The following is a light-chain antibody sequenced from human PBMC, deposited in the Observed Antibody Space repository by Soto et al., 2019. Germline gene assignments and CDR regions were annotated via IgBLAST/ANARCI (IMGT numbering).Light chain of an antibody. CDR2: NVY. Sequence: QSALTQPPSASGSPGQSVTISCTGTSSDDGGYNFVSWHQQHPGKAPKLMIYNVYDRPSGISYRFSGSKSGNTASLTISGLQGEDEADYYCSAYTVSRTYVFGTGTKLTVL. CDR3: SAYTVSRTYV. J-gene: IGLJ1*01. CDR1: SSDDGGYNF. V-gene: IGLV2-14*03.